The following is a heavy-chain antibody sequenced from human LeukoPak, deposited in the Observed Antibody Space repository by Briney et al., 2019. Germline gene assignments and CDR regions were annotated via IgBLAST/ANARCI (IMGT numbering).Heavy chain of an antibody. CDR3: AKPPTMIVVVRRPY. Sequence: PGGSLRLSCAASGFTFSGYAMSWVRQAPGKGLEWVSAISGSGGSTYYADSVKGRFTISRDNSKNTLYLQMNSLRAEDTAVYYCAKPPTMIVVVRRPYWGQGTLVTVSS. J-gene: IGHJ4*02. V-gene: IGHV3-23*01. D-gene: IGHD3-22*01. CDR2: ISGSGGST. CDR1: GFTFSGYA.